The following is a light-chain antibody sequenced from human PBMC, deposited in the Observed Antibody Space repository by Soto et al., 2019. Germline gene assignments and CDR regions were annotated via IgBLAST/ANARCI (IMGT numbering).Light chain of an antibody. CDR2: EVS. Sequence: VLTQPAAVTGSPGQTITISCTGTSSDVGGYNYVSWYQQHPGKAPKLMIYEVSNRPSGVSNRFSGSMSGNTASLTISGLQAEDEADYYCRSYTSSSSYVVGTGTKVTV. CDR3: RSYTSSSSYV. V-gene: IGLV2-14*01. CDR1: SSDVGGYNY. J-gene: IGLJ1*01.